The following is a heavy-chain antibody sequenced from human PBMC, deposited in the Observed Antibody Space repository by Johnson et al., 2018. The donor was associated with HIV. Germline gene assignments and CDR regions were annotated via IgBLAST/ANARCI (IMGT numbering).Heavy chain of an antibody. CDR2: ISGGST. V-gene: IGHV3-38*03. CDR3: ARVGWRSFYDSDGRDAFDM. Sequence: VQLVESGGGLVQPGGSLRLSCAASGFTVSSNEMSWVRQAPGKGLEWVSSISGGSTYYADSRKGRFTISRDNSKNTLYLQMKSLKSEDTAVYYCARVGWRSFYDSDGRDAFDMWGHGTMVTVSS. CDR1: GFTVSSNE. J-gene: IGHJ3*02. D-gene: IGHD3-22*01.